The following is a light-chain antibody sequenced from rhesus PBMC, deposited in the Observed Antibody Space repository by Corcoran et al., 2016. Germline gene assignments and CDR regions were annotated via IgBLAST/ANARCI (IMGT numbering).Light chain of an antibody. Sequence: DIQMTQSPSSLSASVGDTVTFTCRASQGLSSYLALYQQKPGKAPKPLIYYPTNLESGVPSRFSGSGSGTDFTLTISSLQPEDFATYYCQHYTSAPLTFGGGTKVEIK. CDR3: QHYTSAPLT. CDR1: QGLSSY. V-gene: IGKV1-37*01. CDR2: YPT. J-gene: IGKJ4*01.